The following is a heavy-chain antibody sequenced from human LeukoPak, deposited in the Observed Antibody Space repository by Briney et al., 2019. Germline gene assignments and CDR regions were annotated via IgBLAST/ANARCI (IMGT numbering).Heavy chain of an antibody. CDR3: ARIGLEYSSSSGIDY. Sequence: SGPALVKPTQTVTLTCTFSGFSLSTSGMCVSWIRQPPGKALEWLARIDWDDDKYYSTSLKTRLTISKDTSKNQLVLTMTNMDPVDTATYYCARIGLEYSSSSGIDYWGQGTLVTVSS. CDR2: IDWDDDK. CDR1: GFSLSTSGMC. D-gene: IGHD6-6*01. J-gene: IGHJ4*02. V-gene: IGHV2-70*11.